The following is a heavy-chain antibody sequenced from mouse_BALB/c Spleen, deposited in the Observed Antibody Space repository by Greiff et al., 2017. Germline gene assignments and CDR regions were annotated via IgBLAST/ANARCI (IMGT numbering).Heavy chain of an antibody. J-gene: IGHJ2*01. CDR2: ISYSGST. CDR1: GYSITSDYA. Sequence: VQLKESGPGLVKPSQSLSLTCTVTGYSITSDYAWNWIRQFPGNKLEWMGYISYSGSTSYNPSLKSRISITRDTSKNQFFLQLNSVTTEDTATYYCARRDDGYYVSSFFDYWGQGTTLTVSS. CDR3: ARRDDGYYVSSFFDY. V-gene: IGHV3-2*02. D-gene: IGHD2-3*01.